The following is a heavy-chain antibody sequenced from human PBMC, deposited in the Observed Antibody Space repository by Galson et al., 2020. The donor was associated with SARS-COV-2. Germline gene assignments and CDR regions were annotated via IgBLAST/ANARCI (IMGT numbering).Heavy chain of an antibody. CDR3: VRGGPFGAY. CDR2: IKEDGSER. Sequence: ASVKVSCAASGFILSRYWMNWVRQAPGKGLEWVANIKEDGSERYYVDSVKGRFTISRDNAKNSLSLQMHSLRAEDTAVYYCVRGGPFGAYWGQGTLVTVSS. J-gene: IGHJ4*02. V-gene: IGHV3-7*01. CDR1: GFILSRYW. D-gene: IGHD3-16*01.